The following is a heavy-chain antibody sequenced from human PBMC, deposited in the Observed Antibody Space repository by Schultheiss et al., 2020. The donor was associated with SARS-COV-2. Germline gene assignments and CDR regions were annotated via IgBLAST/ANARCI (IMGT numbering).Heavy chain of an antibody. CDR2: IYYSGST. J-gene: IGHJ3*02. CDR3: ARERPRDAFDI. CDR1: GGSISSYY. Sequence: GSLRLSCTVSGGSISSYYWSWIRQPPGKGLEWIGYIYYSGSTNYNPSLKSRVTISVDTFKNQFSLKLSSVTAADTAVYYCARERPRDAFDIWGQGTMVTVSS. V-gene: IGHV4-59*01.